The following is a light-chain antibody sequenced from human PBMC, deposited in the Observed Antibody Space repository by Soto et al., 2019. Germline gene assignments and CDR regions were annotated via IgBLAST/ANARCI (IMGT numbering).Light chain of an antibody. V-gene: IGLV7-46*01. CDR3: LLSYSGARPVV. J-gene: IGLJ2*01. CDR2: DTS. Sequence: QAVVTQEPSLTVSPGGTVTLTFGSSTGAVTSGHYPYWFQQKPGQAPRTLMYDTSNQHSWTPARFSGSLLGGKAALTLSGAQTEDEAEYYCLLSYSGARPVVFGGGTKVTVL. CDR1: TGAVTSGHY.